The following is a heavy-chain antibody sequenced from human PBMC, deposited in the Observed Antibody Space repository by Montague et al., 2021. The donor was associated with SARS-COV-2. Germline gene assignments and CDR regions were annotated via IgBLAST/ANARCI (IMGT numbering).Heavy chain of an antibody. D-gene: IGHD3-10*01. J-gene: IGHJ4*02. V-gene: IGHV3-30*04. CDR3: AREHLLLGFGEFLDY. Sequence: SLRLSCAASGFTFSSYAMHWVCQAPGKGLEWVAVISYDGSNKYYADSVKGRFTISRDNSKSTLYLQMNSLRAEDTAVYYCAREHLLLGFGEFLDYWGQGTLVTVSS. CDR2: ISYDGSNK. CDR1: GFTFSSYA.